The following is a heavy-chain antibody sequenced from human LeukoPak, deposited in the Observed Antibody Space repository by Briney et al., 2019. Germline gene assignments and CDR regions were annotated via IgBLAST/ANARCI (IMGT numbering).Heavy chain of an antibody. CDR3: ARDVGARLPGF. V-gene: IGHV4-34*01. J-gene: IGHJ4*02. CDR2: INHSGST. CDR1: GGSFSGHY. D-gene: IGHD6-6*01. Sequence: SETLSLTCAVYGGSFSGHYWSWIRQPPGKGLEWIGEINHSGSTNYNPSLRSRVTISVDKSNNQLSLTLTSVTAADTAVYYCARDVGARLPGFWGQGILVSVSS.